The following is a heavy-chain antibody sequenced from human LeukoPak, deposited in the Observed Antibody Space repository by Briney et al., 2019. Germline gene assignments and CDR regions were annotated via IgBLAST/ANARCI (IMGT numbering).Heavy chain of an antibody. Sequence: GGSLRLSCAASGFTLSHYYMTWIRQAPGKGLEWLSCISSSGDTIYCADSVKGRFTVSRDNAENSLYLQMNSLRAEDTAMYYCARQGSEIDYWGQGTLVTVSS. V-gene: IGHV3-11*01. CDR2: ISSSGDTI. J-gene: IGHJ4*02. CDR3: ARQGSEIDY. CDR1: GFTLSHYY.